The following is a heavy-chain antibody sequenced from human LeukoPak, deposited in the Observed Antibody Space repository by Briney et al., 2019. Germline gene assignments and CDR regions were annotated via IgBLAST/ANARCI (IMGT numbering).Heavy chain of an antibody. J-gene: IGHJ4*02. D-gene: IGHD3-16*01. V-gene: IGHV1-46*01. CDR2: INPSGGST. CDR1: GYTFTSYY. Sequence: GASVKVSCKASGYTFTSYYMHWVRQAPGQGLEWMGIINPSGGSTSYAQKFQGRVTMTRDMSTSTVYMELSSLRSEDTAVYYCARDRVGGLRLGELPDWGQGTLVIVSS. CDR3: ARDRVGGLRLGELPD.